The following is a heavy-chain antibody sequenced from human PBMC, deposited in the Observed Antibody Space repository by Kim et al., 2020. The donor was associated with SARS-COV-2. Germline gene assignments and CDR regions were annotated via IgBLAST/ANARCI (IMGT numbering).Heavy chain of an antibody. CDR1: GGSISSSSYY. J-gene: IGHJ4*02. D-gene: IGHD6-13*01. Sequence: SETLSLTCTVSGGSISSSSYYWGWIRQPPGKGLEWIGSIYYSGSTYYNPSLKSRVTISVDTSKNQFSLKLSSVTAADTAVYYCARHKGYSSSWSDYWGQG. V-gene: IGHV4-39*01. CDR2: IYYSGST. CDR3: ARHKGYSSSWSDY.